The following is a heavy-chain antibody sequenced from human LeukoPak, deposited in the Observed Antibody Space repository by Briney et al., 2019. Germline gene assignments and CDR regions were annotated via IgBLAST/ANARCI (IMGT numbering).Heavy chain of an antibody. CDR2: LSGSDGST. CDR1: GSTFSSYA. Sequence: GGSLRLSCAASGSTFSSYAMTWVRQAPGKGLEWVLALSGSDGSTYYADSVKGRFTISRDNSKNTLYLQMNSLRAEDTAVYYCAKDRAPRTYYYDTSGYYYDYWGQGTLVTVSS. J-gene: IGHJ4*02. D-gene: IGHD3-22*01. V-gene: IGHV3-23*01. CDR3: AKDRAPRTYYYDTSGYYYDY.